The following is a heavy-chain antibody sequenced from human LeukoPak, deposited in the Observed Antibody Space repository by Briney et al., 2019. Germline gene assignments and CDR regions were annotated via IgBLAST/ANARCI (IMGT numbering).Heavy chain of an antibody. V-gene: IGHV1-2*06. CDR3: ARSREIVVVTAIFDY. CDR1: GYTFTGYY. J-gene: IGHJ4*02. CDR2: INPNSGGT. D-gene: IGHD2-21*02. Sequence: GASVKVSCKASGYTFTGYYMHWVRQAPGQGLERMGRINPNSGGTNYAQKFQGRVTMTRDTSISTAYMELSRLRSDDTAVYYCARSREIVVVTAIFDYWGQGTLVTVSS.